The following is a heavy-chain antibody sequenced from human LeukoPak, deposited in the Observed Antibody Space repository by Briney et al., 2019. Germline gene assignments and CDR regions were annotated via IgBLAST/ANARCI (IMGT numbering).Heavy chain of an antibody. D-gene: IGHD3-10*01. V-gene: IGHV3-7*03. Sequence: SGGSLRLSCAASGFTFSSYAMHWVRQAPGKGLEWVANIKQDGSDKNYVDSVKGRFTISRDNTKSSLYLQMDSLRVEDTAVYYCATGGGAFDYWGQGTLVTVSS. CDR3: ATGGGAFDY. CDR2: IKQDGSDK. J-gene: IGHJ4*02. CDR1: GFTFSSYA.